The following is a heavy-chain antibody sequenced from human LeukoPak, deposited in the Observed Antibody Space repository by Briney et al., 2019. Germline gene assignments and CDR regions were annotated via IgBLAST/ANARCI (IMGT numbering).Heavy chain of an antibody. CDR1: GGSVSSGGYY. CDR2: IYHSGST. V-gene: IGHV4-30-2*01. J-gene: IGHJ3*02. D-gene: IGHD1-1*01. CDR3: ARSLEADAFDI. Sequence: SETLSLTCTVSGGSVSSGGYYWSWIRQPPGKGLEWIGYIYHSGSTYYNPSLKSRVTISVDRSKNQFSLKLSSVTAADTAVYYCARSLEADAFDIWGQGTMVTVSS.